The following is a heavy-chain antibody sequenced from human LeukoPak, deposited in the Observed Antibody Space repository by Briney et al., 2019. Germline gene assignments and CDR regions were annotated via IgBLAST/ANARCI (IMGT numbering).Heavy chain of an antibody. D-gene: IGHD2-2*01. CDR3: ARVTPFDIVVVPAASGPFDI. J-gene: IGHJ3*02. Sequence: SVKVSCKASGGTSSSYAISWVRQAPGQGLEWMGGIIPIFGTANYAQKFQGRVTITADESTSTAYMELSSLRSEDTAVYYCARVTPFDIVVVPAASGPFDIWGQGTMVTVSS. V-gene: IGHV1-69*01. CDR1: GGTSSSYA. CDR2: IIPIFGTA.